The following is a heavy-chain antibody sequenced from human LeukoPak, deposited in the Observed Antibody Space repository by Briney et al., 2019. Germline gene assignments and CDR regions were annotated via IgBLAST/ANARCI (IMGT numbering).Heavy chain of an antibody. V-gene: IGHV3-33*08. D-gene: IGHD1-1*01. CDR2: IWYDGSNK. Sequence: PGGSLRHSCAASGFTFINYWMSWVRQAPREGLEWVAVIWYDGSNKYYADFVKGRFTISRDNSKNTLYLQMNSLRAEDTAVYYCARQGYNWKDSDNWFDPWGQGTLVTVSS. CDR1: GFTFINYW. J-gene: IGHJ5*02. CDR3: ARQGYNWKDSDNWFDP.